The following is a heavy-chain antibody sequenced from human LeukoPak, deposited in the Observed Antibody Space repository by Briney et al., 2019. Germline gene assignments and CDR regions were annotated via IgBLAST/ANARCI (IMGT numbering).Heavy chain of an antibody. Sequence: GGSLRLSCVVSGFTFSSFAMNWVRQAPGKGLEWVAVISYDGSNKYYADSVKGRFTISRDNSKNTLYLQMNSLRAEDTAVYYCAKDFLLWFGASNAHWGAFDIWGQGTMVTVSS. CDR3: AKDFLLWFGASNAHWGAFDI. CDR2: ISYDGSNK. J-gene: IGHJ3*02. D-gene: IGHD3-10*01. V-gene: IGHV3-30*18. CDR1: GFTFSSFA.